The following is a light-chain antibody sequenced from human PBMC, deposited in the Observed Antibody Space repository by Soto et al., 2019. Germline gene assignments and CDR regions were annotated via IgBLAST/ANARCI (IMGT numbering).Light chain of an antibody. V-gene: IGKV1-39*01. CDR3: QQSYSTPWT. CDR1: QGISSA. Sequence: IQLTQSPSSLSASVGDRVSIAFLASQGISSALAWYQQKPGKAPKLLIYAASSLQSGVPSRFSGSGSGTDFTLTISSLQPEDFATYYCQQSYSTPWTFGQGTKVDIK. CDR2: AAS. J-gene: IGKJ1*01.